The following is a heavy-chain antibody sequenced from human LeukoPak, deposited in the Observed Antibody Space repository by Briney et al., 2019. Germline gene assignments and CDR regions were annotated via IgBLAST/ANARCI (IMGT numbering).Heavy chain of an antibody. J-gene: IGHJ6*03. V-gene: IGHV4-39*07. CDR1: GGSISSSSYY. Sequence: SETLSLTCTVSGGSISSSSYYWGWIRQPPGKGLEWIGSIYYSGSTYYNPSLKSRVTISVDTSKNQFSLKLSSVTAADTAVYYCARDSPYCSSTSCYGSWGDMDVWGKGTTVTISS. D-gene: IGHD2-2*01. CDR3: ARDSPYCSSTSCYGSWGDMDV. CDR2: IYYSGST.